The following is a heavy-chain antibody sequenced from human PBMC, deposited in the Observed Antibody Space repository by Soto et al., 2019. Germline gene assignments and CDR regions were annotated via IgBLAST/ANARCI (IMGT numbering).Heavy chain of an antibody. D-gene: IGHD3-22*01. Sequence: GSLRLSCAVSGFIVSNNYMSWVRQAPGKGLEWVSVIYSDGSTYYADSVKGRFTISRDNSKNTLYLQMNSLRAEDTAVYYCARANYYDRSGYSFDYWGQGTLVTVS. J-gene: IGHJ4*02. CDR3: ARANYYDRSGYSFDY. V-gene: IGHV3-53*01. CDR1: GFIVSNNY. CDR2: IYSDGST.